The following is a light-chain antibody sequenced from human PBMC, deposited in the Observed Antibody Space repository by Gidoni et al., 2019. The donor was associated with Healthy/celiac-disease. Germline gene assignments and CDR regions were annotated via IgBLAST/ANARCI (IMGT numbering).Light chain of an antibody. CDR1: QSISSY. V-gene: IGKV1-39*01. Sequence: DIQLTQSPSSLSASVGDRVTITCRASQSISSYLNWYQQKPGKAPNLLIYDASSLQSWVPSRFSGSGSGTDFTLTISSLQHEEFATNYCQQSYSTPPLTFXPXTKVDIK. J-gene: IGKJ3*01. CDR3: QQSYSTPPLT. CDR2: DAS.